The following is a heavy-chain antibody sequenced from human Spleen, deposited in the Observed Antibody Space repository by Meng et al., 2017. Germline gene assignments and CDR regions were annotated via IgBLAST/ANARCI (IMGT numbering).Heavy chain of an antibody. Sequence: EVALVESGGDLGKPGGSLRLSCAASGFYFNNAWMSWVRQAPGKGLEWVGRIKSNTDGGTAEYAAPVTGRFTISRDDSKSTLYLQMSGLRIDDTGVYYCTWDDKAVSDYWGQGTLVTVSS. V-gene: IGHV3-15*01. CDR1: GFYFNNAW. J-gene: IGHJ4*02. CDR3: TWDDKAVSDY. D-gene: IGHD1-26*01. CDR2: IKSNTDGGTA.